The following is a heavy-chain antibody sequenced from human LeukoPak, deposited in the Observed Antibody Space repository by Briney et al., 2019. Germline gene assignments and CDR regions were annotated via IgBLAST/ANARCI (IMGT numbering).Heavy chain of an antibody. V-gene: IGHV4-59*08. CDR1: GVSISSYY. D-gene: IGHD6-13*01. CDR2: IYYSGST. Sequence: AETLSLTCTVSGVSISSYYWSWLRQPPGKGLEWVGYIYYSGSTNYNPSLKHRGTSSVDTYDNKSSLLQSYVTAADTAVYYYARRNATSSSWSAHAFDIWGQGTMVTVSS. CDR3: ARRNATSSSWSAHAFDI. J-gene: IGHJ3*02.